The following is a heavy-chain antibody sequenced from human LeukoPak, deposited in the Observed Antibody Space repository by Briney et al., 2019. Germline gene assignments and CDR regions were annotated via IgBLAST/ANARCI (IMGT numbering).Heavy chain of an antibody. Sequence: PSETLSLTCAVYGGSFSGYYWSWIRQPPGKGLEWIGDINHSGRTNYNPCLKSRVTISVDTSKNQFSLKLSSVTAADTAVYYCARNVDIVATTGGYYFDYWGQGTLVTVSS. CDR1: GGSFSGYY. V-gene: IGHV4-34*01. CDR2: INHSGRT. D-gene: IGHD5-12*01. J-gene: IGHJ4*02. CDR3: ARNVDIVATTGGYYFDY.